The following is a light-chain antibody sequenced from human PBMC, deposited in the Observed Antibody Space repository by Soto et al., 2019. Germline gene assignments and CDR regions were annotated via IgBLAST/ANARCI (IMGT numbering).Light chain of an antibody. Sequence: DIQMTQSPSSLSASVGDRVTITCRASQSISTYLNWYQQKPGKAPKLLIYAASSFQSGVSSRFSGSGSGTDFTLTISSLQPEDFATYYCLHHHNFPITFGQGTRLEAK. J-gene: IGKJ5*01. V-gene: IGKV1-17*01. CDR1: QSISTY. CDR2: AAS. CDR3: LHHHNFPIT.